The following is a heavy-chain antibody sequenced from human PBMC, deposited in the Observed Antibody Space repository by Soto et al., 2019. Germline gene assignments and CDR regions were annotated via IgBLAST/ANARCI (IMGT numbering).Heavy chain of an antibody. V-gene: IGHV3-73*01. D-gene: IGHD6-13*01. CDR1: GFTFSGSA. Sequence: GGSLRLSCAASGFTFSGSAMHWVRQASGKGLEWVGRIRSKANSYATAYAASVKGRFTISRDDSKNTAYLQMNSLKTEDTAVYYCTRRCLNSGSSCHLGFDPWGQGTLVTVSS. J-gene: IGHJ5*02. CDR3: TRRCLNSGSSCHLGFDP. CDR2: IRSKANSYAT.